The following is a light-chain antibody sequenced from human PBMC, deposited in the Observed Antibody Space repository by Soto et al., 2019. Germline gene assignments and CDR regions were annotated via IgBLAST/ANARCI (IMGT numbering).Light chain of an antibody. CDR2: GAS. J-gene: IGKJ5*01. V-gene: IGKV3-20*01. CDR3: QQYGSSPIT. CDR1: QSVTSSY. Sequence: IVLTQSPGTLSFFPGERATLSCMASQSVTSSYLAWYQQKPGQAPRFLIYGASSRATGIPDRFSGSGSGTDFTLTISRLEPGDFAVYYCQQYGSSPITFGQGTRLEIK.